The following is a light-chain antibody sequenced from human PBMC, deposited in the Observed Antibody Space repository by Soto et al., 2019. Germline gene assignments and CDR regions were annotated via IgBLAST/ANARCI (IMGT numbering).Light chain of an antibody. Sequence: QSALTQPPTASGSPGQSVTISCTGTSSDVGGYDSVSWYQQRPGKAPKLLIHEVTKRPSGVPDRFSGSKSGNTASLTVSGLQAEDEAEYYCCSYAGRTLDVFGTGTKVTVL. CDR1: SSDVGGYDS. CDR2: EVT. V-gene: IGLV2-8*01. J-gene: IGLJ1*01. CDR3: CSYAGRTLDV.